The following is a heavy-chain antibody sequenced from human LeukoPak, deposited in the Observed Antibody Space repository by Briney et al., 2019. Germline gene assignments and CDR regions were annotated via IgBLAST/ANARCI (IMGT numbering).Heavy chain of an antibody. CDR3: ARGTWELLGYFDY. D-gene: IGHD1-26*01. CDR2: ISDDGSNK. CDR1: GFTFSSYA. J-gene: IGHJ4*02. V-gene: IGHV3-30*01. Sequence: GGSLRLSCAASGFTFSSYAMHWVRQAPGKGLGWVAVISDDGSNKYYADSVKGRVTISRVNSKNTLYLQMNSLRAEDTAVYYCARGTWELLGYFDYWGQGTLVTVSS.